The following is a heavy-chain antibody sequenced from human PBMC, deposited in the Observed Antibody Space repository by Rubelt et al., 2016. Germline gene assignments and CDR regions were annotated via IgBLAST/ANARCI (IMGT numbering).Heavy chain of an antibody. D-gene: IGHD3-22*01. CDR2: INHSGST. Sequence: QVQLQQWGAGLLKPSETLSLTCAVYGGSFSGYYWSWIRQPPGKGLEWIGEINHSGSTNYTPSLKRRVSISVDTSKNQFSLKLSPVTAADTAVYYCARSRDDGSDYYYVYWGQGTLVTVSS. CDR3: ARSRDDGSDYYYVY. J-gene: IGHJ4*02. V-gene: IGHV4-34*01. CDR1: GGSFSGYY.